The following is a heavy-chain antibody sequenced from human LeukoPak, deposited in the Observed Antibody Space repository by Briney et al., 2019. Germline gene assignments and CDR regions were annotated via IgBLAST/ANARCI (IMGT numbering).Heavy chain of an antibody. Sequence: GASVKVSCKASGYTFTSYYMHWVRQAPGQGLEWMGIINPSGGSTSYAQKFQGRVTMTRDTSTSTVYMELSSLRSEDTAVYYCARALPPGAAAGTGYFDYWGQGTLVTVSS. V-gene: IGHV1-46*01. CDR3: ARALPPGAAAGTGYFDY. CDR1: GYTFTSYY. D-gene: IGHD6-13*01. CDR2: INPSGGST. J-gene: IGHJ4*02.